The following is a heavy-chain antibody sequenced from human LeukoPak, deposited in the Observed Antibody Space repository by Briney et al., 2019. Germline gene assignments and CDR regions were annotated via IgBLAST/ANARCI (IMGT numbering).Heavy chain of an antibody. CDR3: TRDRKFNWNDGYFDY. Sequence: GRPLRLSCTASGFTFGDYAMSWVRQAPGKGLEWVGFIRSKAYGGTTEYAASVKGRFTISRDDSKSIAYLQMNSLKTEDTAVYYCTRDRKFNWNDGYFDYWGQGTLVTVSS. V-gene: IGHV3-49*04. D-gene: IGHD1-1*01. J-gene: IGHJ4*02. CDR1: GFTFGDYA. CDR2: IRSKAYGGTT.